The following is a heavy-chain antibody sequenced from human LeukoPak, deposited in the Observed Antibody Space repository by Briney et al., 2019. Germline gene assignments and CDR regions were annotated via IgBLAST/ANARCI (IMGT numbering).Heavy chain of an antibody. CDR1: NGSISSYY. V-gene: IGHV4-59*01. CDR3: ARFLRLGEYHDAFDI. Sequence: SETLSLTCTVSNGSISSYYWSWIRQPPGKGLEWIGYIYYSGSANYNPSLKSRVTISVDTSKSQLSLKLSSVTAADTAVYYCARFLRLGEYHDAFDIWGQGTMVTVSS. CDR2: IYYSGSA. D-gene: IGHD3-16*01. J-gene: IGHJ3*02.